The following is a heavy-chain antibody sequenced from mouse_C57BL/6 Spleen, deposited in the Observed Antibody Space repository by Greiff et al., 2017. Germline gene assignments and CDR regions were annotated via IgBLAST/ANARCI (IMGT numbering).Heavy chain of an antibody. Sequence: EVKLMESEGGLVQPGSSMKLSCTASGFTFSDYYMAWVRQVPEKGLEWVANINYDGSSTYYLDSLKSRFIISRDNAKNILSLQMSSLKSEDTATYYCASIYYGNYDWYFDVWGTGTTVTVSS. CDR3: ASIYYGNYDWYFDV. V-gene: IGHV5-16*01. CDR2: INYDGSST. J-gene: IGHJ1*03. D-gene: IGHD2-1*01. CDR1: GFTFSDYY.